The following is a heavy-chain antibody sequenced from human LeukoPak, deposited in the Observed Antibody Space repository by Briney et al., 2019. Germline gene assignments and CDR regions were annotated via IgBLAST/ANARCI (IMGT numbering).Heavy chain of an antibody. CDR1: GFTFSSYW. V-gene: IGHV3-7*03. Sequence: GGSLRLSCAASGFTFSSYWMSWVRQAPGKGLEGVANINQDGSDKYYVDSVKGRFTISRDNAKNSLYPQMNSLRAEDTAVYYCARDLGVAEAGTVGYFDYWGQGNLVTVSS. J-gene: IGHJ4*02. CDR2: INQDGSDK. D-gene: IGHD6-13*01. CDR3: ARDLGVAEAGTVGYFDY.